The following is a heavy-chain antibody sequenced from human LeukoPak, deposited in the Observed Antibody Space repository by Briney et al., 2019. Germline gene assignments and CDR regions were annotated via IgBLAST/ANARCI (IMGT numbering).Heavy chain of an antibody. CDR1: GFTFSSYS. CDR3: ARDLTTVTTAVFAY. V-gene: IGHV3-21*06. D-gene: IGHD4-11*01. CDR2: ISSSSTYI. J-gene: IGHJ4*02. Sequence: PGGSLGLYCAASGFTFSSYSMNWVRQAPGKGLEWVSSISSSSTYIYYADSVKGRFTISRDKAKNSLYLQMNSLRAEDTAVYYCARDLTTVTTAVFAYWGQGTLVTVSS.